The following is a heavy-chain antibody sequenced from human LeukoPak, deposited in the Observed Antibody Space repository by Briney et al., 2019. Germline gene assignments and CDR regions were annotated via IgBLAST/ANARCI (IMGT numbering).Heavy chain of an antibody. J-gene: IGHJ4*02. CDR3: ATYYYDSSGPAGGLFDY. Sequence: NTSETLSLTCTVSGGSISSYYWSWIRQPPGKGLEWIGYIYYSGSTNHNPSLKSRVTISVDTSKNQFSLKLSSVTAADTAVYYCATYYYDSSGPAGGLFDYWGQGTLVTVSS. D-gene: IGHD3-22*01. CDR1: GGSISSYY. CDR2: IYYSGST. V-gene: IGHV4-59*01.